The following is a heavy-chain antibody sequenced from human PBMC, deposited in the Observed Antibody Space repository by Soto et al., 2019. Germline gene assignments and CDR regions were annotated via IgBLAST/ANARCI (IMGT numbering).Heavy chain of an antibody. J-gene: IGHJ3*02. CDR2: ISYDGSNK. Sequence: QVQLVESGGGMVQPGRSLRLSCEASGFTFSSYGMHWVRQAPGKGLEWVAVISYDGSNKYYPDSVKGRFTISRDNSKNTLYVQMNSLSAEDTAVYYCAKGVYPYDSSGYYGHDAFDIWGQGTMVTVSS. D-gene: IGHD3-22*01. CDR1: GFTFSSYG. V-gene: IGHV3-30*18. CDR3: AKGVYPYDSSGYYGHDAFDI.